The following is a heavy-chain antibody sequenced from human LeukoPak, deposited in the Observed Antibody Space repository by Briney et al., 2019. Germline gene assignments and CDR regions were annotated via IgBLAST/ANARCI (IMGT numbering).Heavy chain of an antibody. V-gene: IGHV1-69*04. CDR1: VDTFSSYA. CDR3: ARDATMVRGEDINDAFDI. J-gene: IGHJ3*02. D-gene: IGHD3-10*01. Sequence: GASVKVSCKASVDTFSSYAISCVRQAPGQGLEWMGRIIPILGIANYAQKFQGRVTITADKSTSTAYMELSSLRSEDTAVYYCARDATMVRGEDINDAFDIWGQGTMVTVSS. CDR2: IIPILGIA.